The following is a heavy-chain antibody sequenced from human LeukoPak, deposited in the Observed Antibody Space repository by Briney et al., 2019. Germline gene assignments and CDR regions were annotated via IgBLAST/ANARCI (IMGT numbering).Heavy chain of an antibody. Sequence: RGAALEISCKGSGYHFNNYWIGGGRPMPGEGLGWMGIIYPGDSDTRYNPSFQDQVTISADKSISTAYLQWSSLKASDTAMYYCARQRFTMRAYAGNWFDPWGQGTLVTVS. CDR3: ARQRFTMRAYAGNWFDP. CDR1: GYHFNNYW. J-gene: IGHJ5*02. CDR2: IYPGDSDT. D-gene: IGHD3-10*01. V-gene: IGHV5-51*01.